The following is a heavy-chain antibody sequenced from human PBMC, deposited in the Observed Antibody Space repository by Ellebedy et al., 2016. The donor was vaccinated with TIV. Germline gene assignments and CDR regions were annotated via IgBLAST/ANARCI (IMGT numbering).Heavy chain of an antibody. Sequence: SGPTLVKPTQTLTLTCTFSDFSLSTSRMSVSWIRQPPGKALEWRARIDWDDDKFYSTSLITRLTISKDTSKDQVVLIMTNMNPVDTATYDCARMSSGWSLDIWGHGKMVIVSS. CDR2: IDWDDDK. V-gene: IGHV2-70*04. CDR3: ARMSSGWSLDI. J-gene: IGHJ3*02. CDR1: DFSLSTSRMS. D-gene: IGHD6-13*01.